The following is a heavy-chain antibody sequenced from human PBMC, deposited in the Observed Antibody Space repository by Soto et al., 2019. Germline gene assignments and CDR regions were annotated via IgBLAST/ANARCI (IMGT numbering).Heavy chain of an antibody. V-gene: IGHV1-8*01. J-gene: IGHJ5*02. D-gene: IGHD6-13*01. CDR2: MNPNSGNT. CDR3: ARVRSSSWYRSSYWFDP. Sequence: QVQLVQSGAEVKKPGASVKVSCKASGYTFTSYDINWVRQATGQGLEWMGWMNPNSGNTGYAQKFQVRVTMTRNTSISTAYMELSSLRSEDTAVYYCARVRSSSWYRSSYWFDPWGQGTLVTVSS. CDR1: GYTFTSYD.